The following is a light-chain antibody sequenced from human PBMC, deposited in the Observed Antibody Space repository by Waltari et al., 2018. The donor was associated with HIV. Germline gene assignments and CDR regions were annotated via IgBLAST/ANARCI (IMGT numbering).Light chain of an antibody. J-gene: IGLJ3*02. Sequence: SYELAQTPSVSVSPGQTATITCSGNTVGREYSFWYQHKPGQSPLLVSYQDNKRPPGIPERFSGSSSGKTATLTISGAQAVDEADYYCQTWDTTAVMFGGGTKLTVL. CDR1: TVGREY. CDR2: QDN. CDR3: QTWDTTAVM. V-gene: IGLV3-1*01.